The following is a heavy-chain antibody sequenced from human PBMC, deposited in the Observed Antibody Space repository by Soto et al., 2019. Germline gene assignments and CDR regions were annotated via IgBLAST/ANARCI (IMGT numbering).Heavy chain of an antibody. V-gene: IGHV3-23*01. CDR3: AKETGYSYGFQPNALDV. CDR1: GFTFSRYA. D-gene: IGHD5-18*01. J-gene: IGHJ6*02. CDR2: ISSRGDRT. Sequence: GGSLRLSCAGSGFTFSRYAMNWVRQAPGKGLEWVSIISSRGDRTSYAESVKGRSTISRDDSKNTLFLHMNSLGAEDTAVYYCAKETGYSYGFQPNALDVWGQGTTVTVSS.